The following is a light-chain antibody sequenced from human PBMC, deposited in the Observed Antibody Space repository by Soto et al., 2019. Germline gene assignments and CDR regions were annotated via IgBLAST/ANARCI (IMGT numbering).Light chain of an antibody. J-gene: IGKJ4*01. CDR1: QYVSNK. Sequence: EIVMTQSPAAVSVSPGETATLSCRASQYVSNKVAWYQQKPGQAPSLLILGASTRATGVPARFSGSGFGTDFSLTITRLEPEDFAVYYCQEYGTSPRLTFGGGTKVDIK. V-gene: IGKV3-15*01. CDR3: QEYGTSPRLT. CDR2: GAS.